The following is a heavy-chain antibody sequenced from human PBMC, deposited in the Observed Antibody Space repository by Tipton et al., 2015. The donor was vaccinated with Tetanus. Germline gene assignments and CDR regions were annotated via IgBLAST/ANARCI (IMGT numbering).Heavy chain of an antibody. CDR1: GFSFSSYG. Sequence: SLRLSCAASGFSFSSYGMHWVRQAPGKGLEWVALIWNDGSNTYYADSVKGRFTISRDNSKNTLYLQMSSLRDEDTAVYFCARDHTFTVSQSRGGLDNWGQGTQVTVSS. CDR3: ARDHTFTVSQSRGGLDN. D-gene: IGHD3-22*01. V-gene: IGHV3-33*01. CDR2: IWNDGSNT. J-gene: IGHJ4*02.